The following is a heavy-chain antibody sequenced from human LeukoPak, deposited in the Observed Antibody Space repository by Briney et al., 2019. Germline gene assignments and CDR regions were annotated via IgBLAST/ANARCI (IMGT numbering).Heavy chain of an antibody. J-gene: IGHJ4*02. Sequence: SETLSLTCAVYGGSFSGYYWSWIRQPPGKGLEWIGEINHSGSTKHNPSPKSRVTISVDTPKKQSSLKLSSVTAAGAAVYYCARGLGYWGQGTMATVSS. CDR2: INHSGST. CDR3: ARGLGY. V-gene: IGHV4-34*01. CDR1: GGSFSGYY.